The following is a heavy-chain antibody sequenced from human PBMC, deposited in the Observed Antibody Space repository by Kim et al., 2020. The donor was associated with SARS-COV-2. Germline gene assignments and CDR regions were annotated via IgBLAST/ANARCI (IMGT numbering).Heavy chain of an antibody. J-gene: IGHJ4*02. D-gene: IGHD3-10*01. CDR2: IFGRGGST. CDR3: ATTRGSPDY. Sequence: RGSLRLSCAVSGLTFSSYDMSWVRQAPGKGLEWVSTIFGRGGSTYYADSVRGRFTISRDNSKNTLYLQMNSLRADDTAVYYCATTRGSPDYWGQGTLVTVSS. V-gene: IGHV3-23*01. CDR1: GLTFSSYD.